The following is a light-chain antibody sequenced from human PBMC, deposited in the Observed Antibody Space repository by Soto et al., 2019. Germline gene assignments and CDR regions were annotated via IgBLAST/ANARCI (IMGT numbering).Light chain of an antibody. CDR3: QDFNSVPFT. CDR2: LAS. CDR1: QGISNY. J-gene: IGKJ4*01. Sequence: DIQMTQSPSSLSASVGDRVTITCRASQGISNYLAWYQQKPGEPPKLLIYLASTLRSGVPSRFSGSGSGTDFTLTISSLQPEYVATYYCQDFNSVPFTFAGGTKVDIK. V-gene: IGKV1-27*01.